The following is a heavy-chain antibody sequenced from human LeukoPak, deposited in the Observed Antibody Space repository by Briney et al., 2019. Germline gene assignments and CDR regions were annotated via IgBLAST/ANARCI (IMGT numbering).Heavy chain of an antibody. CDR2: ISAYNGNT. J-gene: IGHJ4*02. CDR1: GHTFTSYG. Sequence: ASVKVSCKASGHTFTSYGINWVRQAPGQGLEWMGWISAYNGNTNYAQKLQGRVTMTTDTSTSTAYMELRSLRSDDTAVYYCARRGYDILTGYYDVDYWGQGTLVTVSS. V-gene: IGHV1-18*01. CDR3: ARRGYDILTGYYDVDY. D-gene: IGHD3-9*01.